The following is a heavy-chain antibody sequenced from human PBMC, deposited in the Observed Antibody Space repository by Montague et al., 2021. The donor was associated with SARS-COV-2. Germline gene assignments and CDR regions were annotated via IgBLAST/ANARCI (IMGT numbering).Heavy chain of an antibody. CDR3: ARVGGGTTRYSDN. CDR2: ICTSGGT. CDR1: GASISSGDYY. Sequence: TRSLTCTVSGASISSGDYYWSWIRQPAGKGLEWIGRICTSGGTKYNPSLNSRVTILVDTSKNQFSLNLRSVTAADTAVYHCARVGGGTTRYSDNWGQGTLVTVSS. V-gene: IGHV4-61*02. D-gene: IGHD1-1*01. J-gene: IGHJ4*02.